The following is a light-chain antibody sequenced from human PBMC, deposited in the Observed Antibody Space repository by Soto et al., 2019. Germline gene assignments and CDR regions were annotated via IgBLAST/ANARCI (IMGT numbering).Light chain of an antibody. CDR3: QQRSNWPPIT. CDR2: DAS. CDR1: QSISSF. V-gene: IGKV3-11*01. Sequence: EIVLTQSPATLSLSPGERATLSCRASQSISSFLAGYQHKPGQAPRLLIYDASNRATGIRARFSGSGSGTDFTLTISSLEPKNFAVYYCQQRSNWPPITFGHGTRLVIK. J-gene: IGKJ5*01.